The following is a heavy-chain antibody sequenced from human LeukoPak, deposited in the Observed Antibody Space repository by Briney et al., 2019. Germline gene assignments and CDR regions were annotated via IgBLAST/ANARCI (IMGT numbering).Heavy chain of an antibody. CDR2: ISTSGGLSSV. D-gene: IGHD1-1*01. CDR1: GFIFSSFS. J-gene: IGHJ4*02. CDR3: ARGSGTRVAPYYFDH. Sequence: GGSLRLSCAASGFIFSSFSVNWVRQAPGKGLEWVSSISTSGGLSSVYYADSVKGRFTISRDNSKNTLYLQVNSLRTEDTAVYYCARGSGTRVAPYYFDHWGQGTLVTVSS. V-gene: IGHV3-21*01.